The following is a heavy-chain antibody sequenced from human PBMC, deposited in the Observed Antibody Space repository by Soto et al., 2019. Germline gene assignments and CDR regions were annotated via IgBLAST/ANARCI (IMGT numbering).Heavy chain of an antibody. V-gene: IGHV3-21*01. CDR1: GFTFNNYN. CDR3: ARDLEGADVFDL. J-gene: IGHJ3*01. Sequence: GSLRLSCATSGFTFNNYNMNWVRQAPGKGLEWVSSIAARGSGYRYYAESVKGRFTITRDVAKNSLYLQMNNLRADDTALYYCARDLEGADVFDLWGQGTMVTVS. D-gene: IGHD3-16*01. CDR2: IAARGSGYR.